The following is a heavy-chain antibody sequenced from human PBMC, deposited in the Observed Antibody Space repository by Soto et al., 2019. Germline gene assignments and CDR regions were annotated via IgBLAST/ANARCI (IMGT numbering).Heavy chain of an antibody. CDR1: GFTFSSYG. Sequence: GGSLRLSCAASGFTFSSYGMHWVRQAPGKGLEWVAVISYDGSNKYYADSVKGRFTISRDNSKNTLYLQMNSLRAEDTAVYYCAKDRRDYDFWSGHYYFDYWGQGTLVTVSS. V-gene: IGHV3-30*18. CDR2: ISYDGSNK. D-gene: IGHD3-3*01. CDR3: AKDRRDYDFWSGHYYFDY. J-gene: IGHJ4*02.